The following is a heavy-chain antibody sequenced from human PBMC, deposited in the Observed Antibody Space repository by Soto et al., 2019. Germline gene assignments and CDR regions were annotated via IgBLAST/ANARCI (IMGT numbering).Heavy chain of an antibody. J-gene: IGHJ4*02. CDR2: ISGSGGST. D-gene: IGHD3-22*01. V-gene: IGHV3-23*01. CDR1: GFTFSSYA. CDR3: AKPLNSGYDTPYYFDY. Sequence: PGGSLRLSCAASGFTFSSYAMSWVRQAPGKGLEWVSAISGSGGSTYYADSVKGRFTISRDNSKNTLYLQMNSLRAEDTAVYYCAKPLNSGYDTPYYFDYWGQGTLVTVSS.